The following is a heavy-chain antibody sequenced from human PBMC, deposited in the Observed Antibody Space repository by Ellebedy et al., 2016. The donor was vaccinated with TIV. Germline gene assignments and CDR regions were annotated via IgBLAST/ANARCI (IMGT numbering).Heavy chain of an antibody. Sequence: AASVKVSCKASGYIFTTYTMHWVRQAPGQGLDWIGWINPGDGHTKYSQQFQGRVTFTSDTSASTAYMELSSLRSEDTAVYYCARDKPGGDNWFDPWGQGTLVTVSS. V-gene: IGHV1-3*01. D-gene: IGHD3-16*01. CDR1: GYIFTTYT. CDR3: ARDKPGGDNWFDP. J-gene: IGHJ5*02. CDR2: INPGDGHT.